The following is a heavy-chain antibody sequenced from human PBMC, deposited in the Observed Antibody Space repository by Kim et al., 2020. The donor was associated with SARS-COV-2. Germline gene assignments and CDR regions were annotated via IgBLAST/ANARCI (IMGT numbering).Heavy chain of an antibody. CDR3: AKDGTSGSYGDYFDY. CDR2: ISWNSGSR. Sequence: GGSLRLSCAASGFTFDDYAMHWVRQAPGKGLEWVSGISWNSGSRGYADSVKGRFTISRDNAKNSLYLQMNSLRAEDTALYYCAKDGTSGSYGDYFDYWG. V-gene: IGHV3-9*01. D-gene: IGHD1-26*01. J-gene: IGHJ4*01. CDR1: GFTFDDYA.